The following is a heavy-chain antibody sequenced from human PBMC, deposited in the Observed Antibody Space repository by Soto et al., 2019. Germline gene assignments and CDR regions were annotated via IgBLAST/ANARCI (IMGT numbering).Heavy chain of an antibody. CDR3: AKERTSSTYDGMDV. CDR2: LTWGGSA. Sequence: EVQLLESGGGLIQPGGSLRLSYAGSGFTFSDYGMNWVRQAPGKGLEWVSGLTWGGSAYYAESVRGRFTISRDNSKSILYVQMNSLRVEDTAVYYCAKERTSSTYDGMDVWGQGTPVTVSS. CDR1: GFTFSDYG. V-gene: IGHV3-23*01. J-gene: IGHJ6*02. D-gene: IGHD6-6*01.